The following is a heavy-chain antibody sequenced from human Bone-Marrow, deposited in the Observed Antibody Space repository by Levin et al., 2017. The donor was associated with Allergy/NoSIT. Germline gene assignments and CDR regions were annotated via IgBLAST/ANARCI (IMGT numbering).Heavy chain of an antibody. CDR2: INWNGGST. Sequence: PGGSLRLSCAASGFTFDDYGMSWVRQAPGKGLEWVSGINWNGGSTGYADSVKGRFTISRDNAKNSLYLQMNSLRAEDTALYYCARVPEGSMVAAQDDYWGQGTLVTVSS. J-gene: IGHJ4*02. CDR3: ARVPEGSMVAAQDDY. D-gene: IGHD2-15*01. CDR1: GFTFDDYG. V-gene: IGHV3-20*04.